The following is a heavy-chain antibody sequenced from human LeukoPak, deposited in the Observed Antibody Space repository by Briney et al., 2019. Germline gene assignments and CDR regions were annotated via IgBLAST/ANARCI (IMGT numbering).Heavy chain of an antibody. CDR2: INHSGST. CDR3: ARGYCSGGSCYWGGYYYYYYMDV. J-gene: IGHJ6*03. CDR1: GGSFSGYY. Sequence: SETLSLTCAVYGGSFSGYYWSWIRQPPGKGLEGIGEINHSGSTNYNPSLKSRVTISVDTSKNQFSLKLSSVTAADTAVYYCARGYCSGGSCYWGGYYYYYYMDVWGKGTTVTVSS. D-gene: IGHD2-15*01. V-gene: IGHV4-34*01.